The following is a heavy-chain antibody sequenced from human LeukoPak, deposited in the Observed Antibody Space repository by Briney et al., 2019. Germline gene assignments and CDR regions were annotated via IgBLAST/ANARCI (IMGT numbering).Heavy chain of an antibody. CDR3: ARDKIVGATLFDY. J-gene: IGHJ4*02. CDR1: GFTFSSYA. Sequence: GRSLRLSCAASGFTFSSYAMSWVRQAPGKGLEWVANIKQDGGEIYYVDSVKGRFTISRDNAKNSLYLQMNSLRAEDTAMYYCARDKIVGATLFDYWGQGTLVTVSS. CDR2: IKQDGGEI. V-gene: IGHV3-7*01. D-gene: IGHD1-26*01.